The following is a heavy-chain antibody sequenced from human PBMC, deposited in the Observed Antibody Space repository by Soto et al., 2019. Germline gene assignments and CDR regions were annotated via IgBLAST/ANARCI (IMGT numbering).Heavy chain of an antibody. CDR2: LSGSSDNT. CDR3: AKNGYGSDVLWWFGP. CDR1: VFSFRSYA. V-gene: IGHV3-23*01. D-gene: IGHD5-12*01. Sequence: PGGSLRLSCAASVFSFRSYAMSLVRQAPGKRLEWVSALSGSSDNTYYADSVKGRFTISRDNPKNTLYLQMNSLRAEDTAVYYCAKNGYGSDVLWWFGPWGQGTMVTVSS. J-gene: IGHJ5*02.